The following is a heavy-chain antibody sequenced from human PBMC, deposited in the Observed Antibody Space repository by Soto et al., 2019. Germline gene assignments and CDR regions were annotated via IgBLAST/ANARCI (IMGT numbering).Heavy chain of an antibody. Sequence: QVQLVQSGAEVKKPGSSVKVSCKASGGTFSSYAISWVRQAPGQGLEWMGGIIPIFGTANYAQKFQGRVTIIADESTSTAYMELSSLRSEDTAVYYCAREGYYYDSSGYYSLSWFDPWGQGTLVTVSS. D-gene: IGHD3-22*01. V-gene: IGHV1-69*12. CDR2: IIPIFGTA. CDR3: AREGYYYDSSGYYSLSWFDP. CDR1: GGTFSSYA. J-gene: IGHJ5*02.